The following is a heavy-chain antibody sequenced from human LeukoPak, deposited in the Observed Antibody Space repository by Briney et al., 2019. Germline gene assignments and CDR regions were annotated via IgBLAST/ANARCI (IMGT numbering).Heavy chain of an antibody. Sequence: PGGSLRLSCAASGFTFSSYAMSWVRQAPGQGLEWVSAISDSGGSTYYADSVKGRFTISRDNSKNTLYLQMNGLRAEDTAVYYCAKQDIRSSAWYDWGQGTLVTVSS. CDR1: GFTFSSYA. D-gene: IGHD6-19*01. CDR3: AKQDIRSSAWYD. J-gene: IGHJ4*02. V-gene: IGHV3-23*01. CDR2: ISDSGGST.